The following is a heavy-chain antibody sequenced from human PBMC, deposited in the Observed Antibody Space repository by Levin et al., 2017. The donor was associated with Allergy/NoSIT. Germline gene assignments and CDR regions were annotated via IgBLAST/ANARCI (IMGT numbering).Heavy chain of an antibody. V-gene: IGHV4-59*01. CDR1: GGSISSYY. CDR3: ARESATVHFDY. J-gene: IGHJ4*02. CDR2: IYYSGST. D-gene: IGHD3-10*01. Sequence: SETLSLTCTVSGGSISSYYWSWIRQPPGKGLEWIGYIYYSGSTNYNPSLKSRVTISVDTSKNQFSLKLSSVTAADTAVYYCARESATVHFDYWGQGTLVTVSS.